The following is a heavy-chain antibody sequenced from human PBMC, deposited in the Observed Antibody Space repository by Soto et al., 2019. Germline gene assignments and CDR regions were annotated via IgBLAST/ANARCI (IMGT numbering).Heavy chain of an antibody. CDR3: ARRGFSYGGGYFDL. V-gene: IGHV4-31*03. CDR2: IYHSGST. J-gene: IGHJ2*01. CDR1: GGSINIGGFY. Sequence: QVQLQESGPGLVKPSQTLSLTCTVSGGSINIGGFYWSWVRQHPGKGLVWIGYIYHSGSTYYNPSLKLRVTISEDTSKNVFTLKLSSVTAADTAVYYCARRGFSYGGGYFDLWGRGTLVTVSS. D-gene: IGHD5-18*01.